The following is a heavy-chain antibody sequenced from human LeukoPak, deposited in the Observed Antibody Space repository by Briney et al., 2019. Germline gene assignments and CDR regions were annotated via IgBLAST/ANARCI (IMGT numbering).Heavy chain of an antibody. CDR1: GFTFSSYG. CDR3: ASCYYYDSSGYYYGIDY. J-gene: IGHJ4*02. V-gene: IGHV3-30*02. CDR2: IRYDGSNK. D-gene: IGHD3-22*01. Sequence: PGGSLRLSCAASGFTFSSYGMHWVRQAPGKGLEWVAFIRYDGSNKYYADSVKGRFTISRDNSKNTLYLQMNSLRAEDTAVYYCASCYYYDSSGYYYGIDYWGQGTLVTVSS.